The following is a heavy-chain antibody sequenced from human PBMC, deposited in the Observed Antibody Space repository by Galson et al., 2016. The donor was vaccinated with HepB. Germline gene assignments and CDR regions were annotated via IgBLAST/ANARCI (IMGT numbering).Heavy chain of an antibody. CDR3: ARDLYFSGAYYKLAFGY. CDR1: GGSIRSYY. Sequence: ETLSLTCTVSGGSIRSYYWSWIRQPPGRGLEWIGYIYDSGSTNYNPSLKSRVTISIDTSKNQFSLRLTSVTAADTAVYYCARDLYFSGAYYKLAFGYWGQGTLVTVSS. J-gene: IGHJ4*02. V-gene: IGHV4-59*01. CDR2: IYDSGST. D-gene: IGHD3-10*01.